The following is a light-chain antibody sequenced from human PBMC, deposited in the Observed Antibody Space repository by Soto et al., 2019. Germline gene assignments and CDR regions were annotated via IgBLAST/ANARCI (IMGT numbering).Light chain of an antibody. CDR2: DVN. CDR1: SSDVGGYEY. Sequence: QSALTQPRSVSGSPGQSVTISCTGTSSDVGGYEYVSWYQQDQGKAPQLIIYDVNKRPSGVPDRFSGSKSGNTASLTISGLQTDDDTDYYCCSYAGSYTWVFGGGTKLTVL. V-gene: IGLV2-11*01. J-gene: IGLJ3*02. CDR3: CSYAGSYTWV.